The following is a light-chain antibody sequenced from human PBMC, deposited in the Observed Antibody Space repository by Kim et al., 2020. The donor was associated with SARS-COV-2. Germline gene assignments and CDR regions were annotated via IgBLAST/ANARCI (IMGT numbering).Light chain of an antibody. CDR3: TSHAGNNYV. CDR2: EVT. J-gene: IGLJ1*01. V-gene: IGLV2-8*01. CDR1: SSDFGGYNY. Sequence: PRHSVTISCSGTSSDFGGYNYVSWYQQHPGKAPKLMIYEVTKRPSGVPDRFSGSKSGNTASLTVSGLQAEDEADYYCTSHAGNNYVFGTGTKVTVL.